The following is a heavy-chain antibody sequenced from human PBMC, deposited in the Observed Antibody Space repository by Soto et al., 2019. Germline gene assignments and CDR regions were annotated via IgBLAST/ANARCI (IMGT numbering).Heavy chain of an antibody. CDR1: GGSFSGYY. Sequence: SDTLSLTCAVYGGSFSGYYWSWIRQPPGKGLEWIGEINHSGSTNYNPSLKSRVTISVDTSKNQFSLKLSSVTAADTAVYYCARGQEAARDPYYYYMDVWGKGATVTVSS. V-gene: IGHV4-34*01. J-gene: IGHJ6*03. CDR3: ARGQEAARDPYYYYMDV. D-gene: IGHD6-6*01. CDR2: INHSGST.